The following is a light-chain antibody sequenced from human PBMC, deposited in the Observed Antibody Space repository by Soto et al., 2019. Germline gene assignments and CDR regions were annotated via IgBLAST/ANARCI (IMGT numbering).Light chain of an antibody. V-gene: IGLV2-14*01. CDR3: SSYTSSGTLVV. CDR2: DVS. Sequence: QSALTQPASVSGSPGQSITISCTGTSSDVGGYNYVSWYQQHPGKAPKLMIYDVSNRRSGVSNRFSGSKSGNTASLTISGLQAEDEADYYCSSYTSSGTLVVFGGGTKLTVL. J-gene: IGLJ2*01. CDR1: SSDVGGYNY.